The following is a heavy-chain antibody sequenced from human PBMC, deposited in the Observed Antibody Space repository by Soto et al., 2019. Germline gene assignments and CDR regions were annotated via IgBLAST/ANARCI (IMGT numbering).Heavy chain of an antibody. Sequence: SGPTLVNPTQNLTLTCTFCGFSLSTSGVGVGWIRQPPGKALEWLALIYWDDDKRYSPSLKSRLTITKDTSKNQVVLTMNNMDPVDKATYYCAHSKWDIWRGYYNWFDPWSQGTLVTVAS. CDR2: IYWDDDK. D-gene: IGHD3-3*01. CDR3: AHSKWDIWRGYYNWFDP. V-gene: IGHV2-5*02. J-gene: IGHJ5*02. CDR1: GFSLSTSGVG.